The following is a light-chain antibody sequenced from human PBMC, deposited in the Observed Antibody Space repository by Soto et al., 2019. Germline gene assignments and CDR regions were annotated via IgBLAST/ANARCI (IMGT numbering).Light chain of an antibody. V-gene: IGLV1-44*01. CDR3: AAWDGSLNGWV. CDR2: SND. CDR1: SSSIGSNT. J-gene: IGLJ3*02. Sequence: QSVLTQAPSASGTPGQRVTIPCSGSSSSIGSNTVSWYQQVPGTAPKLLIYSNDQRPSGVPDRFSGSKSGTSASLAIGGLQSEDEADYYCAAWDGSLNGWVFGGGTMLTVL.